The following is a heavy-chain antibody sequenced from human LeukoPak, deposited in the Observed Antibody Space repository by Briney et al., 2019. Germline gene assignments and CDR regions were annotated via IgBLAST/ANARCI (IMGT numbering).Heavy chain of an antibody. CDR2: IRSKADGGTT. V-gene: IGHV3-15*01. J-gene: IGHJ4*02. Sequence: GGSLRLSCAASGFTFSDAWMNWVRQSPGKGLEWVGRIRSKADGGTTDYAALVKGRFIISRDDSKNTVYLQMNSLETEDTGVYSCTTGVHTLWGQGTLVTVSS. CDR3: TTGVHTL. D-gene: IGHD1-1*01. CDR1: GFTFSDAW.